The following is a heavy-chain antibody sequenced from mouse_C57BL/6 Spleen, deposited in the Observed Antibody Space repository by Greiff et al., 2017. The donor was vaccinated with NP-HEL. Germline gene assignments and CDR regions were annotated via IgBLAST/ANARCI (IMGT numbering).Heavy chain of an antibody. V-gene: IGHV2-9-1*01. Sequence: VKLVESGPGLVAPSQSLSITCTVSGFSLTSYAISWVRQPPGKGLEWLGVIWTGGGTNYNSALKSRLSISKDNSKSQVFLTMNSLQTDDTARYYCARWGLRRQGWYFDVWGTGTTVTVSS. D-gene: IGHD2-4*01. CDR3: ARWGLRRQGWYFDV. CDR2: IWTGGGT. CDR1: GFSLTSYA. J-gene: IGHJ1*03.